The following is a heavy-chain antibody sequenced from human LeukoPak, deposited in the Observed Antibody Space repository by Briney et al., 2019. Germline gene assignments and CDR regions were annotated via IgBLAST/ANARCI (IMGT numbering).Heavy chain of an antibody. J-gene: IGHJ4*02. V-gene: IGHV4-39*02. Sequence: SETLSLTCTVSGVSTSSGNYYWGWICQPPGKGLEWIGGISSSGNTYYNPSLKSRITISIDTSKNHFSLKLSSVSAADTAVYYCARLGAGPTYYDFWSGYSSFYFDYWGQGTLVTVSS. CDR2: ISSSGNT. CDR1: GVSTSSGNYY. CDR3: ARLGAGPTYYDFWSGYSSFYFDY. D-gene: IGHD3-3*01.